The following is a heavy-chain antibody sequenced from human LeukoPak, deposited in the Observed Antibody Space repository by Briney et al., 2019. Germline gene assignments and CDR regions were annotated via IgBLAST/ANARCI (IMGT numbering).Heavy chain of an antibody. CDR1: GGSFSGYY. J-gene: IGHJ4*02. V-gene: IGHV4-34*01. CDR3: ARVQRITIFGVVISYYFDY. CDR2: INHSGST. D-gene: IGHD3-3*01. Sequence: SETLSLTCAVYGGSFSGYYWSWIRQPPGKGLEWIGEINHSGSTNYNPSLKSRVTISVDTPKNQFSLKLSSVTAADTAVYYCARVQRITIFGVVISYYFDYWGQGTLVTVSS.